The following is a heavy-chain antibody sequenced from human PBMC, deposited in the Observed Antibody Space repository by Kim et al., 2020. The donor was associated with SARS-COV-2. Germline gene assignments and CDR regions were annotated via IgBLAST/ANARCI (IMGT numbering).Heavy chain of an antibody. CDR3: ARHDPQWLRFEGYFDY. D-gene: IGHD5-12*01. CDR2: IYYSGST. Sequence: SETLSLTCTVSGVSISSSSYYWGWIRQPPGKGLEWIGSIYYSGSTYSNPSLKSRVTISVDTSKNQFSLKLSSVTAADTAVYYCARHDPQWLRFEGYFDYWGQGTLVTVSS. CDR1: GVSISSSSYY. V-gene: IGHV4-39*01. J-gene: IGHJ4*02.